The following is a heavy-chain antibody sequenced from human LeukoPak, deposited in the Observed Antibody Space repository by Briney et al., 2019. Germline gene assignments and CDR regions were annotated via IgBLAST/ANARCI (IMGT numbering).Heavy chain of an antibody. V-gene: IGHV4-31*03. J-gene: IGHJ3*02. CDR3: ARDSHFWSGYAFDI. Sequence: SETLSLTCTVSGGSISSGGYYWSWIRQHPGKGLEWTGYIYYSGSTYYNPSLKSRVTISVDTSKNQFSLKLSSVTAADTAVYYCARDSHFWSGYAFDIWGQGTMVTVSS. D-gene: IGHD3-3*02. CDR2: IYYSGST. CDR1: GGSISSGGYY.